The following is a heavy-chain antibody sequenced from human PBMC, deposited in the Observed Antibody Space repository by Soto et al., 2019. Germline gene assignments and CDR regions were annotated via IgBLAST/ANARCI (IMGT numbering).Heavy chain of an antibody. CDR2: ISGKGGTT. CDR1: GFSFSSSA. CDR3: AKENDYSIIESNWFDA. V-gene: IGHV3-23*01. D-gene: IGHD4-4*01. J-gene: IGHJ5*02. Sequence: EVSLLESGGHLVAPGASLRLSCVASGFSFSSSALTWVRQAPGKGLEWVADISGKGGTTYYADSVKGRFIISRDNSKNTLSLQRTSLRFEDTAVYYCAKENDYSIIESNWFDAWGPGTLVTVSS.